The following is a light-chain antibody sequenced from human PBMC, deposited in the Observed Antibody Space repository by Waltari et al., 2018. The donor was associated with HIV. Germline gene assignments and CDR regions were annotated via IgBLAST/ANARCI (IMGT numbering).Light chain of an antibody. CDR3: SSYTSRAVSTYV. V-gene: IGLV2-14*01. J-gene: IGLJ1*01. CDR1: SSDVGAYNY. Sequence: QSALTQPASVSGSPGQSITISCTGSSSDVGAYNYVSWYQQHPVKAPKLIIYEVSNRPSGVSNRFSGSKSGSTASLTISGLQAEDEADYYCSSYTSRAVSTYVFGTGTKVTVL. CDR2: EVS.